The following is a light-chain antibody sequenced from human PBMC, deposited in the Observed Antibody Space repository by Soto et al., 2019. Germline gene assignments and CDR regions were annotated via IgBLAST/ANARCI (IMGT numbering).Light chain of an antibody. J-gene: IGKJ1*01. CDR2: GAS. V-gene: IGKV3-15*01. Sequence: EIVMTQSPATLSVSPGERATLSCRASQSVYSNLAWYKQKPGQAPRLLIFGASTEAAGISSRFSGSGSGTEFTLTISSLQSEDFAFYYCQQYHNWPWTFGQGTKVEIK. CDR3: QQYHNWPWT. CDR1: QSVYSN.